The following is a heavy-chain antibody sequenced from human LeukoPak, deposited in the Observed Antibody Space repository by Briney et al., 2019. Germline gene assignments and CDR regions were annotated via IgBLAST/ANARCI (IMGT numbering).Heavy chain of an antibody. CDR2: ISSSGSDV. CDR1: GFTFSKYS. D-gene: IGHD3-22*01. V-gene: IGHV3-21*01. Sequence: GGSLRLSCAASGFTFSKYSMNWVRQAPGKGLEWVSCISSSGSDVYYADSVKGRFTISRDNAKNSLYLQMNSLRGEDTALYYCARETYYDSSGYYIDYWGQGTLVTVSS. CDR3: ARETYYDSSGYYIDY. J-gene: IGHJ4*02.